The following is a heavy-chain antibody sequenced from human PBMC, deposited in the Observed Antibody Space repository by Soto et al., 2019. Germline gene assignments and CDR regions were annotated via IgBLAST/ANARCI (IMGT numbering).Heavy chain of an antibody. D-gene: IGHD3-3*01. J-gene: IGHJ6*02. CDR1: GGTFSSYA. Sequence: QVQLVQSGAEVKKPGSSVKVSCKASGGTFSSYAISWVRQAPGQGLEWMGGIIPIFGTANYAQKFHGRVTITADESTSTAYMELSSLRSEDTAVYYCARDIMYYEFWSGPKNYYYYGMDVWGQGTTVTVSS. V-gene: IGHV1-69*01. CDR3: ARDIMYYEFWSGPKNYYYYGMDV. CDR2: IIPIFGTA.